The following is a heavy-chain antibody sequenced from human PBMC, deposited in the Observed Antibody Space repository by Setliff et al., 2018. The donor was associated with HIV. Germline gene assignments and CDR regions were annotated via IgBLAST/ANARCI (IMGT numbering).Heavy chain of an antibody. CDR1: GFPVRSHF. CDR2: IHPTGNT. CDR3: ARDSLSDYYYHYGMDV. V-gene: IGHV3-53*01. J-gene: IGHJ6*02. Sequence: GGSLRLSCAASGFPVRSHFVSWVRQAPGKGLEWVSIIHPTGNTYYADSVKGRFTISRDNSKNTLYLQMNSLRAEDTAVYYCARDSLSDYYYHYGMDVWGQGTTVTVSS.